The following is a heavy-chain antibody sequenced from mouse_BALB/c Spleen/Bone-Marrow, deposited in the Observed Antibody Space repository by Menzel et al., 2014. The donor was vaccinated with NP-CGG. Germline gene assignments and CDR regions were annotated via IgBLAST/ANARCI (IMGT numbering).Heavy chain of an antibody. CDR2: ISSGGSTI. CDR3: ASLAYYAMDY. J-gene: IGHJ4*01. V-gene: IGHV5-17*02. Sequence: AASGFTFSSFGMHWVRQAPEKGLEWAAYISSGGSTIHYADTVKGRFTISRDNPKNTLFLQMTSLRSEDTAMYYCASLAYYAMDYWGQGSSVTVSS. CDR1: GFTFSSFG.